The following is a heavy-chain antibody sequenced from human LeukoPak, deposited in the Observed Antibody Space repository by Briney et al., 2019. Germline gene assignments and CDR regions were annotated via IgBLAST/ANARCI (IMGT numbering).Heavy chain of an antibody. CDR2: IYHSGST. CDR1: GGSISSSNW. D-gene: IGHD5-12*01. Sequence: PSETLSLTCAVSGGSISSSNWWSWVRQPPGKGLEWIGSIYHSGSTYYNPSLKSRVTISVDTSKNQFSLKLSSVTAADTAVYYCARDLSWPRYYFDYWGQGTLVTVSS. V-gene: IGHV4-4*02. CDR3: ARDLSWPRYYFDY. J-gene: IGHJ4*02.